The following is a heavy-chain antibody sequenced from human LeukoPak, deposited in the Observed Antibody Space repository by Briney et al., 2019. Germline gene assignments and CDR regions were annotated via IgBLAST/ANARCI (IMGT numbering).Heavy chain of an antibody. V-gene: IGHV3-74*01. J-gene: IGHJ4*01. CDR2: INPGDGSTT. CDR1: GFTLSNYW. Sequence: PGGSLRLSCAVSGFTLSNYWMNWVRQAPGEGLVWVSHINPGDGSTTGYADSVKGRFTVPRDNAKNTQYLQMTSLKDGDTAVYYCVRDGMGTAPYYLWGQGTLVTVSS. D-gene: IGHD2-8*02. CDR3: VRDGMGTAPYYL.